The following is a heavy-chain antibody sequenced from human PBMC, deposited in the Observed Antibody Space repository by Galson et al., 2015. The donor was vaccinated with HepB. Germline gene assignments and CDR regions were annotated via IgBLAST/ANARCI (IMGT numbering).Heavy chain of an antibody. J-gene: IGHJ2*01. D-gene: IGHD1-26*01. CDR3: AKGQYSGSYRESFDL. CDR1: GFTFSSYA. Sequence: SLRLSCAASGFTFSSYAMSWVRQAPGKGLGWVSAISGRGGTTYYADSVKGPFTISRDNSKNTLYLQMNSLRAEDTAVYYCAKGQYSGSYRESFDLWGRGTLVTVSS. CDR2: ISGRGGTT. V-gene: IGHV3-23*01.